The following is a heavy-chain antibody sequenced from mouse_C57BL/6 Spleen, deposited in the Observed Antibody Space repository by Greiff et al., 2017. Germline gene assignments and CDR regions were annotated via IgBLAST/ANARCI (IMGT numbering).Heavy chain of an antibody. CDR1: GYTFTSYW. CDR3: ARGGYYDGYSGPWFAY. D-gene: IGHD2-3*01. CDR2: IYPSDSET. J-gene: IGHJ3*01. Sequence: QVQLQQPGAELVRPGSSVKLSCKASGYTFTSYWMDWVKQRPGQGLEWIGNIYPSDSETHYNQKFKDKATLTVDKSSSTAYMQLSSLTSEDSAVYYCARGGYYDGYSGPWFAYWGQGTLVTVSA. V-gene: IGHV1-61*01.